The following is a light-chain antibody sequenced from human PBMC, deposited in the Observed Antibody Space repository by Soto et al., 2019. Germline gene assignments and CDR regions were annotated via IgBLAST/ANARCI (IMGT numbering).Light chain of an antibody. J-gene: IGKJ1*01. Sequence: DAVLTQSPLSLPVTLGQPAAISYRSSQSLVYSNGNAYLIWFQQRPGQSPRRLIYQVSTRDAGVPDRFSGSGSGTYFTLTISRVEAEDVGLYYCMQGTHWPWTFGQGTKVEIK. V-gene: IGKV2-30*01. CDR2: QVS. CDR3: MQGTHWPWT. CDR1: QSLVYSNGNAY.